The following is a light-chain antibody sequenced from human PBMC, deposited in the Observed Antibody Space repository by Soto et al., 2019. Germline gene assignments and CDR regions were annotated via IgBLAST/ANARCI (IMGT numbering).Light chain of an antibody. CDR1: QSVSRSY. Sequence: EIVLTQSPGTLSLSPGERATLSCRASQSVSRSYLAWYQQKPGQAPRLLIYGASSRATGIPDRFSGSVSGTDFTLTISRLEPEDFAVYYCQQYGSTPWTFGQGTKVEIK. CDR3: QQYGSTPWT. J-gene: IGKJ1*01. V-gene: IGKV3-20*01. CDR2: GAS.